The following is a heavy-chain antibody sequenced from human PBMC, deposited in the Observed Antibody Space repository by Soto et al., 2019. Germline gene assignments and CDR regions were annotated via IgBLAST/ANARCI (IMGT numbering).Heavy chain of an antibody. CDR1: GGSISSYY. J-gene: IGHJ5*02. D-gene: IGHD3-22*01. CDR3: ASLRGSYYYDANWFDP. V-gene: IGHV4-59*01. CDR2: IYYSGST. Sequence: SETLSLTCTVSGGSISSYYWSWIRQPPGKGLEWIGYIYYSGSTNYNPSLKSRVTISVDTSKNQFSLKLSSVTAADTAVYYCASLRGSYYYDANWFDPWGQGTLVTVSS.